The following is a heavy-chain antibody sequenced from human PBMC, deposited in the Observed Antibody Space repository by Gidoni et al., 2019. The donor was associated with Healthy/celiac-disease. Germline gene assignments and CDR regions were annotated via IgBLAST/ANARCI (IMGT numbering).Heavy chain of an antibody. Sequence: EVQLVQSGAEVKKPGESLKISCKGSGYSFTSYWIGWVRQMPGKGLEWMGIIYPGGSYTRYSPSFQGQVTISADKSISTAYLQWSSLKASDTAMYYCARQSQIGRLGVDGFFDIWGQGTMVTVSS. CDR1: GYSFTSYW. V-gene: IGHV5-51*01. D-gene: IGHD1-26*01. J-gene: IGHJ3*02. CDR3: ARQSQIGRLGVDGFFDI. CDR2: IYPGGSYT.